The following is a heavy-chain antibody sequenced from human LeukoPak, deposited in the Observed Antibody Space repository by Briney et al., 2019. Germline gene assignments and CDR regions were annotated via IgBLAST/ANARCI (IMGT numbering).Heavy chain of an antibody. CDR2: ISGSGGST. CDR3: ATLARLVID. D-gene: IGHD3-9*01. J-gene: IGHJ4*02. Sequence: PGGSLRLSCAASGFTFSCYAMSWVRQAPGKGLEWVSAISGSGGSTYYADSVKGRFTISRDNSKNTLYLQMNSLRAEDKGVYYCATLARLVIDWGQGTLVTVSS. CDR1: GFTFSCYA. V-gene: IGHV3-23*01.